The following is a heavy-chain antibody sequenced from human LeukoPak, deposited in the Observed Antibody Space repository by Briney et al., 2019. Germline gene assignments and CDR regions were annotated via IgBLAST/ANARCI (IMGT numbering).Heavy chain of an antibody. D-gene: IGHD3-22*01. Sequence: SETLSLTCTVSGDSISSSSYYWEWIRQPPGTGLEWIGSTFYSGSTYYNPSLKSRVTISVDTSKNEFSLKLSSVTAADTAVYYCAQGADYYDSSGFYWGQGTLVTVSS. CDR2: TFYSGST. CDR1: GDSISSSSYY. J-gene: IGHJ4*02. CDR3: AQGADYYDSSGFY. V-gene: IGHV4-39*01.